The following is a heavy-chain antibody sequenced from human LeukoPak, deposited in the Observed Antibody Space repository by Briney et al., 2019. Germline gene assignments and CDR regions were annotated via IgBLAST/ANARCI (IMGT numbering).Heavy chain of an antibody. J-gene: IGHJ6*03. D-gene: IGHD3-16*01. V-gene: IGHV1-2*02. Sequence: ASVKVSCKASGYTFTGYYMHWVRQAPGQGLEWVGWINPNSGGTNYAQKFQGRVTMTRDTSISTAYMELSSLRSEDTAVYYCARYGGDQEYYYYYYMDVWGKGTTVTISS. CDR1: GYTFTGYY. CDR2: INPNSGGT. CDR3: ARYGGDQEYYYYYYMDV.